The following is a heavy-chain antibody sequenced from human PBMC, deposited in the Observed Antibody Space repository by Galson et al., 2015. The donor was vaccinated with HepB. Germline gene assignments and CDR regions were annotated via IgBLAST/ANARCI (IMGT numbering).Heavy chain of an antibody. Sequence: SVKVSCKASGGTFSSYTISWVRQAPGQGLEWMGRIIPILGIANYAQKFQGRVTITADKSTSTAYMELSSLGSEDTAVYYCARTPPIAAAGTVGNWFDPWGRGTLVTVSS. CDR2: IIPILGIA. V-gene: IGHV1-69*02. CDR1: GGTFSSYT. J-gene: IGHJ5*02. CDR3: ARTPPIAAAGTVGNWFDP. D-gene: IGHD6-13*01.